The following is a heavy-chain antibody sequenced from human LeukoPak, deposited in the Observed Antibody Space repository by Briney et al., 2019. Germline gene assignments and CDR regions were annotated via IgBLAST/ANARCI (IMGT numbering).Heavy chain of an antibody. D-gene: IGHD3-10*01. V-gene: IGHV4-34*01. CDR1: GGSFSGYY. J-gene: IGHJ6*02. Sequence: KPSETLSLTCAVYGGSFSGYYWSWIRQPPGKGLEWSGEINHSGSTNYNPSLKSRVTISVDTSKNQFSLKLSSVTAADTAVYYCARSPACGSGSRQRNYYYYGMDVWDQGTTVTVSS. CDR3: ARSPACGSGSRQRNYYYYGMDV. CDR2: INHSGST.